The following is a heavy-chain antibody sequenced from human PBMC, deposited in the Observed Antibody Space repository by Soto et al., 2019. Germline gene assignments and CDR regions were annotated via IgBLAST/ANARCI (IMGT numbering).Heavy chain of an antibody. CDR3: ARDPPATRHGMDV. J-gene: IGHJ6*02. V-gene: IGHV3-30*03. Sequence: QVQLVESGGGVVQPGRSLRLSCTASGFMFSTYGLHWVRRAPGKGLEWVALISYDGSNKLYADSVKGRFTVSRDNSKNTLYLQMKSLRAEDTAVYYCARDPPATRHGMDVWGQGTTVTVSS. CDR2: ISYDGSNK. CDR1: GFMFSTYG.